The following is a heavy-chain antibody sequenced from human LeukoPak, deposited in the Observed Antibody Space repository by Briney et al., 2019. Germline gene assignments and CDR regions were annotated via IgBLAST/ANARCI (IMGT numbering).Heavy chain of an antibody. CDR3: ARVRPGYYCDY. Sequence: GGSLRLSCVASGVTFSIYSMNWLRQAPGKGLEWVSYISKNSDDIYNADSVRGRFTISRDNAKNSLYLQMNSLRAEDTAVYYCARVRPGYYCDYWGQGILVTVSS. CDR2: ISKNSDDI. CDR1: GVTFSIYS. J-gene: IGHJ4*02. V-gene: IGHV3-21*05.